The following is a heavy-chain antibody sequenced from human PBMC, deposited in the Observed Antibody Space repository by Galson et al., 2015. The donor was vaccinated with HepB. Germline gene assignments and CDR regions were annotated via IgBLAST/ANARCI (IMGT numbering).Heavy chain of an antibody. J-gene: IGHJ3*02. Sequence: SLRLSCAASGFTFSSYWMSWVRQAPGKGLEWVANIKQDGSEKYYVDSVKGRFTISRDNAKNSLYLQMNSLRAEDTAVYYCARANYYDSSGYFKRRQSWVVFDIWGQGTMVTVSS. CDR3: ARANYYDSSGYFKRRQSWVVFDI. V-gene: IGHV3-7*04. D-gene: IGHD3-22*01. CDR1: GFTFSSYW. CDR2: IKQDGSEK.